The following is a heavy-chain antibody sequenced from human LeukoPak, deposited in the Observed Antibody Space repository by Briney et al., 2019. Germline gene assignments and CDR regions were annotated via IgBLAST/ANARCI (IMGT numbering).Heavy chain of an antibody. CDR1: GGSISSSSYY. CDR2: ISYSGST. CDR3: ARPRRHYYGSRGDDWFDP. J-gene: IGHJ5*02. V-gene: IGHV4-39*01. Sequence: SETLSLTCTVSGGSISSSSYYWGWLRQPPGKGLMRIDRISYSGSTYYNPSLKSRVTISVDTSKNQFSLKLSSVTAADTAVYYCARPRRHYYGSRGDDWFDPWGQGTLVTVSS. D-gene: IGHD3-10*01.